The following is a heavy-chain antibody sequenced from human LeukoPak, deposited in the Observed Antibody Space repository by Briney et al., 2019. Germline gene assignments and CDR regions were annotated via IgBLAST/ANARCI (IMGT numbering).Heavy chain of an antibody. CDR2: INPNSGGT. V-gene: IGHV1-2*04. D-gene: IGHD3-10*01. CDR3: ARDSSSGSYWPYYYGMDV. J-gene: IGHJ6*02. Sequence: VASVKVSCKASGYTFTGYYMHWVRQAPGQGLEWMGWINPNSGGTNYAQKFQGWVTMTRDTSISTAYMELSRLRSDDTAVYYCARDSSSGSYWPYYYGMDVWGQGTTVTVSS. CDR1: GYTFTGYY.